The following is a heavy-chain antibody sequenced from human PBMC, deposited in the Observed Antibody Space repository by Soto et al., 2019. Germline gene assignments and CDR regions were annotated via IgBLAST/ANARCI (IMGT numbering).Heavy chain of an antibody. J-gene: IGHJ6*02. V-gene: IGHV4-34*01. D-gene: IGHD1-26*01. CDR3: ATSNSGSYYYGMDV. CDR2: ISHSGIS. Sequence: PSETLSLTCAVYGGPFSGHYWSWIRQPPGKGLEWIGEISHSGISNYNPSLKSRVTMSVETSKNQFSLKVRSVTAADTGVYFCATSNSGSYYYGMDVWGRGTTVTVS. CDR1: GGPFSGHY.